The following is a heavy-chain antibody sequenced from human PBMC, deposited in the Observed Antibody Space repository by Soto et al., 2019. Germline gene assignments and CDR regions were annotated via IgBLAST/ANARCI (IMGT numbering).Heavy chain of an antibody. V-gene: IGHV3-30*18. J-gene: IGHJ4*02. CDR1: GFTFSSYG. D-gene: IGHD6-19*01. CDR3: AKDRWSAYSSGWVY. Sequence: GGSLRLSCAASGFTFSSYGMHWVRQAPGKGLEWVAVISYDGSNKYYADSVKGRFTISRDNSKNTLYLQMNSLRAEDTAVYYCAKDRWSAYSSGWVYWGQGTLVTVSS. CDR2: ISYDGSNK.